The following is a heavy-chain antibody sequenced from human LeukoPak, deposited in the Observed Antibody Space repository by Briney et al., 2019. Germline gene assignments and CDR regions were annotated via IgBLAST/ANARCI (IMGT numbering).Heavy chain of an antibody. CDR2: INHSGST. D-gene: IGHD6-19*01. J-gene: IGHJ5*02. CDR1: GGSFSGYY. CDR3: ASSWFAVAGTETNWFDP. Sequence: SETLSLTCAVYGGSFSGYYWSWIRQPPGKGLEWIGEINHSGSTNYNPSLKSRATISVDTSKNQFSLTLSSVTAADTAVYYCASSWFAVAGTETNWFDPWGQGTLVTVSS. V-gene: IGHV4-34*01.